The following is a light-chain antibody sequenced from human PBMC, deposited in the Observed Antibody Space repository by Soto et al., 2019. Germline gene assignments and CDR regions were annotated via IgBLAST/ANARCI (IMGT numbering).Light chain of an antibody. CDR1: SSDVGASDY. V-gene: IGLV2-14*01. Sequence: QSALTQPVSVSGSPGQSITISCTGTSSDVGASDYVSWYQHHPGKAPKLIISEVSNRPSGVSNRFSGSKSGNTASLTISGVQTEDEADYYCASYISRSTPVVFGGGTKLTVL. CDR3: ASYISRSTPVV. CDR2: EVS. J-gene: IGLJ2*01.